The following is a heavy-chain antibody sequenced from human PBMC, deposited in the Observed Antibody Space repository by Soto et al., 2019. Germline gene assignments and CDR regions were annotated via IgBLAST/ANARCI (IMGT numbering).Heavy chain of an antibody. Sequence: EVQLLESGGGFVQPGGSLRLSCAATGFTFSVYAMTWVRQAPGKGLEWVSAVTANGGSTYSADSVKGRFTISRDNSKNTLFLQMNSLRAEDTAVYYCASLGVGDWANYYYYYGMDVWGHGTLVTVSS. V-gene: IGHV3-23*01. CDR3: ASLGVGDWANYYYYYGMDV. J-gene: IGHJ6*02. CDR1: GFTFSVYA. CDR2: VTANGGST. D-gene: IGHD2-21*02.